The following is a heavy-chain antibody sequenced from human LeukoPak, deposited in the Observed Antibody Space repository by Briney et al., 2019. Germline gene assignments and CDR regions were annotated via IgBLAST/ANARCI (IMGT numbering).Heavy chain of an antibody. CDR2: IYHSGSP. D-gene: IGHD3-3*01. Sequence: PSETLSLTCSVFGGSIRSSGNYWGWIRQPPGKGLEWIGNIYHSGSPYYNPSLKSRVTISVDTSKNQFSLKLSSVTAADTAVYYCARPISSQGYFGVVIDWGQGTLVTVSS. J-gene: IGHJ4*02. V-gene: IGHV4-39*07. CDR3: ARPISSQGYFGVVID. CDR1: GGSIRSSGNY.